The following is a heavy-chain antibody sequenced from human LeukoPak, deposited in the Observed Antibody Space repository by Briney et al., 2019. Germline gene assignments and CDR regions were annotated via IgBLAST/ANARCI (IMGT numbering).Heavy chain of an antibody. D-gene: IGHD3-10*01. CDR3: AKQLYGSGSYYNDAFDI. V-gene: IGHV4-59*08. Sequence: SETLSLTCTVSGYSISSGYYWSWIRQPPGKGLEWIGYIYYSGSTNYNPSLKSRVTISVDTSKNQFSLKLSSVTAADTAVYYCAKQLYGSGSYYNDAFDIWGQGTMVTVSS. CDR1: GYSISSGYY. CDR2: IYYSGST. J-gene: IGHJ3*02.